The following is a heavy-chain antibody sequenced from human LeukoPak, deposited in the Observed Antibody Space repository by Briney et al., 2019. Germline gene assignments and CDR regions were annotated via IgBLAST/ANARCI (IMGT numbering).Heavy chain of an antibody. CDR1: GYTFTGYY. Sequence: ASVKVSCKASGYTFTGYYMHWVRQAPGQGLEWMGWINPNSGGTNYAQKFQGRVTMTRDTSISTAYMELSRLRSDDTAVYYCAARITVIRGGLDYWGQGTLVTVSS. CDR3: AARITVIRGGLDY. D-gene: IGHD3-10*01. V-gene: IGHV1-2*02. J-gene: IGHJ4*02. CDR2: INPNSGGT.